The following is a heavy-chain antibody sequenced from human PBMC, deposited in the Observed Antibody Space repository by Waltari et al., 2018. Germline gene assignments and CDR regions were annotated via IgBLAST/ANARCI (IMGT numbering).Heavy chain of an antibody. Sequence: EVQLVESGGGLVQPGGSLRLSCAASGFIISSYWMSWVRQAPGQGLEWVANIKQDGSEKYYVDSVKGRFTISRDNAKNSLYLQMNSLRAEDTAVYYCARDPAYDFWSGYHPFDYWGQGTLVTVSS. CDR1: GFIISSYW. CDR2: IKQDGSEK. J-gene: IGHJ4*02. V-gene: IGHV3-7*01. D-gene: IGHD3-3*01. CDR3: ARDPAYDFWSGYHPFDY.